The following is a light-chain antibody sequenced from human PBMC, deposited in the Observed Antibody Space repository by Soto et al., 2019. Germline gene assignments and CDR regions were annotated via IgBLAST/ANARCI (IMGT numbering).Light chain of an antibody. J-gene: IGLJ2*01. CDR1: GSNIGRNY. Sequence: QSVLTQPASLSAPPGEKVTISCSGRGSNIGRNYVSWYRQFPGTAPQLLIYDDSKRHSGVPDRLSGSRYGTSASLAIAGPQPGDEAVYYCGTWDESLGAGVFGGGTKLTVL. CDR2: DDS. CDR3: GTWDESLGAGV. V-gene: IGLV1-51*01.